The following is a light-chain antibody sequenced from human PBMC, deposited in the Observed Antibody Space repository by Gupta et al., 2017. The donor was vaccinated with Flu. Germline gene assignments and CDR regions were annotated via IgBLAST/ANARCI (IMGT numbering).Light chain of an antibody. Sequence: RVTNPSSGSSSKVGSNTLNWYQQIPGPAPILLMYINNQRHSGAPARFSGSKSGTSAAVTISGLQAEDEADYFCAAKDASRDSRVFGGGTKLTVL. CDR2: INN. J-gene: IGLJ3*02. CDR3: AAKDASRDSRV. V-gene: IGLV1-44*01. CDR1: SSKVGSNT.